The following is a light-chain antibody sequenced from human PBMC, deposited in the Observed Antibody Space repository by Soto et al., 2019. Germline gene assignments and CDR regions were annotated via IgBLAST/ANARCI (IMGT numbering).Light chain of an antibody. CDR3: RQYDNLLQSLT. CDR1: QDISNY. CDR2: DAS. Sequence: DIQMTQSPSSLSASVGDRVTITCHASQDISNYLNWYQQKPGKAPKLLIYDASNLETGAPSRFSGKGSGTDFTFTISSLQPEEIPTYNCRQYDNLLQSLTSGGRTKVEVK. J-gene: IGKJ4*01. V-gene: IGKV1-33*01.